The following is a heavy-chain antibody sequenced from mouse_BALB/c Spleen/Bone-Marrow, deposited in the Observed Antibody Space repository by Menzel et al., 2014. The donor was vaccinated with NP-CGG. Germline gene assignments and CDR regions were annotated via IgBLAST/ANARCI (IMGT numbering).Heavy chain of an antibody. CDR2: IDPETGGT. CDR3: RAYYRYDGYAMDY. Sequence: QVHVKQSGAELVRPGASMTLSCKASGYTFTDYEMHWVKQTPVHGLEWIGAIDPETGGTAYNQKFKGKATLTADKSSSTAYMELRSLTSEDSAVYYCRAYYRYDGYAMDYWGQGTSVTVSS. V-gene: IGHV1-15*01. D-gene: IGHD2-14*01. CDR1: GYTFTDYE. J-gene: IGHJ4*01.